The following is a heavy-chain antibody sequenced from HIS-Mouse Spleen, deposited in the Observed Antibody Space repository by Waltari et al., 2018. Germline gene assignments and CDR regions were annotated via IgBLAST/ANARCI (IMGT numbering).Heavy chain of an antibody. V-gene: IGHV1-24*01. J-gene: IGHJ4*02. D-gene: IGHD3-16*02. CDR3: ATDRPNYDYVWGSYLFDY. Sequence: QVQLVQSGAEVKKPGASVKVSCKVSGYTLTELSMHCVRQAPGKGLEWMGGFDPENGETIYAQKFQGRVTMTEDTSTDTAYMELSSLRSEDTAVYYCATDRPNYDYVWGSYLFDYWGQGTLVTVSS. CDR2: FDPENGET. CDR1: GYTLTELS.